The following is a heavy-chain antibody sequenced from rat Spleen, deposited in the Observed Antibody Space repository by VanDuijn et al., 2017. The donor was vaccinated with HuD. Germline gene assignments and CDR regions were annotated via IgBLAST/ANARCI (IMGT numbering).Heavy chain of an antibody. CDR3: ARPSARYASGYSYYFEY. CDR1: GFDFTSYG. D-gene: IGHD4-3*01. CDR2: INPDGGCT. J-gene: IGHJ2*01. Sequence: EVQVVESGGGLVQPKGSLKLSCAASGFDFTSYGMSWVRQAPGKGLEWVLSINPDGGCTYYPASVKGRFTIPRDNTKSTLYLQTDSLRSEDTDSYYCARPSARYASGYSYYFEYWGQGVMVTGSS. V-gene: IGHV5-29*01.